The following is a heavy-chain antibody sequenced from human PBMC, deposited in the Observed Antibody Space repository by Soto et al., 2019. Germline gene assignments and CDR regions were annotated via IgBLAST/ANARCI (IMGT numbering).Heavy chain of an antibody. D-gene: IGHD3-22*01. J-gene: IGHJ6*02. Sequence: GASVKVSCKASGYTFTSYYMHWVRQAPGQGLEWMGIINPSGGSTSYAQKFQGRVTMTRDTSTSTVYMELSSLRSEDTAVYYCARGSSGYYKGGGYYYYGMDVWGQGTTVTVSS. CDR2: INPSGGST. CDR3: ARGSSGYYKGGGYYYYGMDV. CDR1: GYTFTSYY. V-gene: IGHV1-46*01.